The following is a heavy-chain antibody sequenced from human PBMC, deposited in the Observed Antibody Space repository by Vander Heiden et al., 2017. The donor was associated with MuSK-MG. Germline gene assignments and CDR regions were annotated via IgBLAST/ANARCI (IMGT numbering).Heavy chain of an antibody. CDR3: ARVSHYCSSNSCPNDF. Sequence: EEQLLESGGSLVQPGGSLRLSCSASGFTFRSYAMNWVRPAPGKGLQWVSTLSGSGAATYYADSVKGRFVISRDNSRNTLFLEMNSLRADDTALYFCARVSHYCSSNSCPNDFWGRGTLVTVSS. CDR1: GFTFRSYA. D-gene: IGHD4-4*01. CDR2: LSGSGAAT. J-gene: IGHJ4*02. V-gene: IGHV3-23*01.